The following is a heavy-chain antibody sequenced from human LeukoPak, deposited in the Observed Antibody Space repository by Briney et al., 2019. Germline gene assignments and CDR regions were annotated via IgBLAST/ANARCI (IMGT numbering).Heavy chain of an antibody. V-gene: IGHV4-34*01. CDR3: ARKNYYDSSGYAGGADY. CDR1: GGSFSGYY. CDR2: INHSGST. J-gene: IGHJ4*02. D-gene: IGHD3-22*01. Sequence: PSETLSLTCAVYGGSFSGYYWSWIRQPPGKGLEWIGEINHSGSTNYNPSLKSRVTISVDTSKNQFSLKLSSVTAADTAVYYCARKNYYDSSGYAGGADYWGQGTLVTVSS.